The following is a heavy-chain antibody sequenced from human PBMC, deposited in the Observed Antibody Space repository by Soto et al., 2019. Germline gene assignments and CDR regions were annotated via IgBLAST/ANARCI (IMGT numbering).Heavy chain of an antibody. D-gene: IGHD6-19*01. CDR3: ARHSWGAVVDPAFDY. J-gene: IGHJ4*02. V-gene: IGHV5-51*01. CDR2: IYPGDSDT. Sequence: GASLKISCKGSGYSFTSYWIGWVRQMPGKGLEWMGIIYPGDSDTRYSPSFQGQVTISADKSISTAYLQWSSLKASDTAMYYCARHSWGAVVDPAFDYWGQGTLVTVSS. CDR1: GYSFTSYW.